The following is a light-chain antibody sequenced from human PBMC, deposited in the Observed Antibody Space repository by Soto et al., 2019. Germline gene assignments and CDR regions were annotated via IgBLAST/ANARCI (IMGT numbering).Light chain of an antibody. CDR1: SSDVGGYNS. J-gene: IGLJ2*01. CDR2: EVN. Sequence: QSALTQPPSASGSPGQSVTISCTGTSSDVGGYNSVSWYQQHPGKAPKLVTYEVNKRPSGVPDRFSGSKSGNTASLTVSGLQAEDEADYYCSSYAGNNNLLFGGGTKLTVL. V-gene: IGLV2-8*01. CDR3: SSYAGNNNLL.